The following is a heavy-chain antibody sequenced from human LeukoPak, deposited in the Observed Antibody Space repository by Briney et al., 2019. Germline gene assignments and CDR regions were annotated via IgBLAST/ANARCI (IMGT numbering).Heavy chain of an antibody. D-gene: IGHD3-22*01. V-gene: IGHV3-23*01. Sequence: PGGSLRLSCAASGFTFSSYSMNWVRQAPGRGLEWVSATRGGGSGTHYADSVKGRFTISRDSSNNTLSLQMNSLRAEDTAVYFCAKDPGLDAFDIWGQGTMVTVSS. CDR3: AKDPGLDAFDI. J-gene: IGHJ3*02. CDR2: TRGGGSGT. CDR1: GFTFSSYS.